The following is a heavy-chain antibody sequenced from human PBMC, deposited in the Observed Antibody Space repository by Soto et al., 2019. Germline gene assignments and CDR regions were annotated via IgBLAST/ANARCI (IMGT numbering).Heavy chain of an antibody. CDR3: AKAVVYDSSGYLYFAY. V-gene: IGHV3-23*01. D-gene: IGHD3-22*01. Sequence: EVQLLESGGGLVQPGGSLRLSCAASGFTFSSYAMSWVRQAPGKGLEWVSAISGSGGSTYYADSVKGRFTISRDNSKNSLYLQMNSLRAEDTAVYYCAKAVVYDSSGYLYFAYWGRGTLVTVSS. CDR2: ISGSGGST. CDR1: GFTFSSYA. J-gene: IGHJ4*02.